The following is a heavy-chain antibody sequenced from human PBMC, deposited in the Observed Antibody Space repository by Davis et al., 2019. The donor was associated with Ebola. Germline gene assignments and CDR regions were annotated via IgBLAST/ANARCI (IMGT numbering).Heavy chain of an antibody. CDR2: ISGSGGST. V-gene: IGHV3-23*01. CDR3: ATYYGDFPNPIEHNWFDP. CDR1: GFTFSSYS. D-gene: IGHD4-17*01. Sequence: GESLKISCAASGFTFSSYSMNWVRQAPGKGLEWVSAISGSGGSTYYADSVKGRFTISRDNSKNTLYLQMNSLRAEDTAVYYCATYYGDFPNPIEHNWFDPWGQGTLVTVSS. J-gene: IGHJ5*02.